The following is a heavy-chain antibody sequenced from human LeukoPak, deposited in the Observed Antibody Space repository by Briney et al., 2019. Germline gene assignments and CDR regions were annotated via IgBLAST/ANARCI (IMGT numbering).Heavy chain of an antibody. J-gene: IGHJ5*02. CDR1: GDSVSSNSAA. CDR2: TYYRSKWYN. Sequence: RSQTLSLICAISGDSVSSNSAAWNWLRQSPSRGLEWLGRTYYRSKWYNDYAVSVKSRITINPDTSKNQFSLQLNSVTPEDTAVYYCARSSGRFDPWGQGTLVTVSS. CDR3: ARSSGRFDP. V-gene: IGHV6-1*01.